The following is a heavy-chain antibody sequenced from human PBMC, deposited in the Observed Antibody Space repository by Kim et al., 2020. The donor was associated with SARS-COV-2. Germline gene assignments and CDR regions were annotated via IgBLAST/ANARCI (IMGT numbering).Heavy chain of an antibody. CDR2: SA. Sequence: SAYYNPPLKSRVTISVDTSKNQFSLKLSSVTAADTAVYYCARDGREDGLYWGQGTLVTVSS. CDR3: ARDGREDGLY. V-gene: IGHV4-31*02. J-gene: IGHJ4*02. D-gene: IGHD1-1*01.